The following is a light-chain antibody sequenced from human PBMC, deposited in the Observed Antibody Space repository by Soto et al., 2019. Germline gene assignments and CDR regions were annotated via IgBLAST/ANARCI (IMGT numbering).Light chain of an antibody. V-gene: IGKV3-11*01. Sequence: EIVLTQSPATLSSSPGERATLSCRASQSVGSYLAWYQQKPGQVPRLLIYDAAYRATGIPARFSGSGSGTDFTLTVSSLEPEDFAVYYCQQRNNWPRFTFGPGTKVDIK. J-gene: IGKJ3*01. CDR3: QQRNNWPRFT. CDR1: QSVGSY. CDR2: DAA.